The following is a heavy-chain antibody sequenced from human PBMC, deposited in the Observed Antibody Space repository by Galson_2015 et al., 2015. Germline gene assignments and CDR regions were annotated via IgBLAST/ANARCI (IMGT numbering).Heavy chain of an antibody. CDR3: VRGAGWLLDS. V-gene: IGHV3-7*01. CDR2: IRGDGTEK. D-gene: IGHD5-24*01. J-gene: IGHJ4*02. CDR1: GFTFSSHW. Sequence: SLRLSCAASGFTFSSHWMNWVRQAPGKGLEWVALIRGDGTEKHYVDSVKGRFTISRDNAKNPLYLQMKSLRAEDTAVYYCVRGAGWLLDSWGQGTLVTVSS.